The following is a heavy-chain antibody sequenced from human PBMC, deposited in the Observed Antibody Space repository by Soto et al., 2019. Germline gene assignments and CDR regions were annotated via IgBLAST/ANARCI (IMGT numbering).Heavy chain of an antibody. CDR3: ARHRRRYDSSGSYLY. CDR2: ITTDKGKT. V-gene: IGHV1-18*01. D-gene: IGHD3-22*01. J-gene: IGHJ4*02. CDR1: GYTFTSYG. Sequence: EASVKVSCKTSGYTFTSYGISWVRQAPGQGLEWMGWITTDKGKTTYAQKLQGRVTMTTDTSTSTAYMELRSLRSDDTAVYYCARHRRRYDSSGSYLYWGQGTLVTVSS.